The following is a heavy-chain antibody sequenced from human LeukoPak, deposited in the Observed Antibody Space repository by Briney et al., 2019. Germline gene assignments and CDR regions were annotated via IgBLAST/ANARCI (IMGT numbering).Heavy chain of an antibody. D-gene: IGHD6-13*01. V-gene: IGHV4-31*03. J-gene: IGHJ5*02. CDR1: GDSISSGDYY. CDR3: ARDSLDQQLFNQGWFDP. Sequence: SETLSLTCTVSGDSISSGDYYWSWIRHHPGKGLEWIAYISNRGGSYYNPSLKSRVTLSVDTSKNLLSLKLAAVTAADTAVYHCARDSLDQQLFNQGWFDPWGQGTLVTVSS. CDR2: ISNRGGS.